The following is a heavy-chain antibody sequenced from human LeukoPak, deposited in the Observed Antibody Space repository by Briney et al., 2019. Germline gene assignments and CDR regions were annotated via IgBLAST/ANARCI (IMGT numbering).Heavy chain of an antibody. CDR1: GFTFSDYY. Sequence: PGGSLRLSCAASGFTFSDYYMSWIRQAPGKGLEWVSSISSSSSYIHYADSVKGRFTISRDNAKNSLYLQMNSLRAEDTAVYYCASIGGNSGFDYWGQGTLVTVSS. D-gene: IGHD4-23*01. J-gene: IGHJ4*02. CDR3: ASIGGNSGFDY. CDR2: ISSSSSYI. V-gene: IGHV3-11*06.